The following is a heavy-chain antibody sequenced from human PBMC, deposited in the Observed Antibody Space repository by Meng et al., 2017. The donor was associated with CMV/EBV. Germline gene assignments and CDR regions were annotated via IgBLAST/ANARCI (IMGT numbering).Heavy chain of an antibody. D-gene: IGHD3-9*01. CDR3: AKERKAYYDILTADYGMDV. CDR1: GFTFSSYA. V-gene: IGHV3-23*01. CDR2: ISGSGGST. J-gene: IGHJ6*02. Sequence: GESLKISCAASGFTFSSYAMSWVRQAPGKGLEWVSAISGSGGSTYYADSVKGRITISRDNSKNTLYLQMNSLRAEDTAVYYCAKERKAYYDILTADYGMDVWGQGTTVTVSS.